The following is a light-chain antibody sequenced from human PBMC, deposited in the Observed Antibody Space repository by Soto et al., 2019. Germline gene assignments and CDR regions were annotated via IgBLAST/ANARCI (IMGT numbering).Light chain of an antibody. CDR3: CSYTSISTVV. CDR2: DVN. Sequence: QSALTQPASVSGSPGQSITISCTGTSSDVGGYDYVSWCQQHPGKAPELIIYDVNNRPSGVSNRFSGSKSGNTASLTISGLQAEDESDYNCCSYTSISTVVFGGGPKLPVL. CDR1: SSDVGGYDY. V-gene: IGLV2-14*03. J-gene: IGLJ2*01.